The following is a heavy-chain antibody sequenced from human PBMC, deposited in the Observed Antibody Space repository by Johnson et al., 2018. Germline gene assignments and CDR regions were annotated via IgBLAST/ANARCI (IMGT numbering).Heavy chain of an antibody. D-gene: IGHD6-6*01. CDR1: GGSISSYY. V-gene: IGHV4-59*01. J-gene: IGHJ6*03. Sequence: QVQLQESGPGLVKPSETLSLTCTVSGGSISSYYWSWIRQPPGKGLEWIGYIYYSGSTNYNPSLKSRVTIPVDTSKNQFSLKLSSVTAADTAVDYCARGSSSLSDYYYYMDVWGKGTTVTVSS. CDR3: ARGSSSLSDYYYYMDV. CDR2: IYYSGST.